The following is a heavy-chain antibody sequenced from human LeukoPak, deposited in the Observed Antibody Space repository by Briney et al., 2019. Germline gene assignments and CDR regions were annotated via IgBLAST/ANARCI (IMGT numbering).Heavy chain of an antibody. CDR3: ATTYYYDSSGYYGLSFDY. J-gene: IGHJ4*02. CDR1: GYTFTGYY. D-gene: IGHD3-22*01. CDR2: INPNGGGT. Sequence: ASVKVSCKASGYTFTGYYMHWVRQAPGQGLEWMGWINPNGGGTNYAQKFQGRVTMTRDTSISTAYMELSRLRSDDTAVYYCATTYYYDSSGYYGLSFDYWGQGTLVTVSS. V-gene: IGHV1-2*02.